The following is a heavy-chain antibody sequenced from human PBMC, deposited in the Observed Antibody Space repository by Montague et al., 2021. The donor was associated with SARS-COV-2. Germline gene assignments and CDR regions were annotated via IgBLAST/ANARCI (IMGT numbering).Heavy chain of an antibody. CDR3: ARVPLYFDGFDF. Sequence: CWTWVRQAPGKGLEWIGECNQSGRTTHYNPSLLGRVTISVDMSRNQVFLTLNSVIVADTAVYYCARVPLYFDGFDFWGQGDLVTV. V-gene: IGHV4-4*02. D-gene: IGHD2-2*02. CDR2: CNQSGRT. CDR1: C. J-gene: IGHJ4*02.